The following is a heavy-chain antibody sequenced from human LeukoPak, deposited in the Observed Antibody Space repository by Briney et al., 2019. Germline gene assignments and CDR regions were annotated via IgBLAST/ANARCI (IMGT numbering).Heavy chain of an antibody. CDR3: ARGLRSDY. Sequence: ASVKVSCKASGYIFSNYDINWVRQAPGHGLEWMGWMNPNSGRRVYAQKFQGRVTMTRNSSINTAYMELTSLRSDDRAVYYCARGLRSDYWAREPWSPSPQ. CDR2: MNPNSGRR. D-gene: IGHD3-16*02. J-gene: IGHJ4*02. CDR1: GYIFSNYD. V-gene: IGHV1-8*01.